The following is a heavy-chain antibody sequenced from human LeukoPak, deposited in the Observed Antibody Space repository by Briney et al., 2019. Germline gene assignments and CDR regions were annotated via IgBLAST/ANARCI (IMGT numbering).Heavy chain of an antibody. CDR2: INHSGST. Sequence: SETLSLTCAVYGGSFSGYYWSWIRQPPGKGLEWIGEINHSGSTNYNPSLKSRVTISVDTSKNQFSLKLSPVTAADTAVYYCARDRSDYDFWSGYYEEYYFDYWGQGTLVTVSS. CDR3: ARDRSDYDFWSGYYEEYYFDY. V-gene: IGHV4-34*01. CDR1: GGSFSGYY. J-gene: IGHJ4*02. D-gene: IGHD3-3*01.